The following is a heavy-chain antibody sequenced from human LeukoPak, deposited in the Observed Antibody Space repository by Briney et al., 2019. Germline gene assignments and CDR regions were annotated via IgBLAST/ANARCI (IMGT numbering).Heavy chain of an antibody. CDR2: IRRKAYGCTT. CDR1: GFTLGDYA. V-gene: IGHV3-49*04. Sequence: GGSLRLSCTASGFTLGDYAMRWGRQAPGKGEEWVGFIRRKAYGCTTEYAASVKGRFTISTDDSKSIAYLQMHSLKTDDTAVYYCTRVYYDYVWRSYRYNKFCYFDYWGQGTLVTVSS. J-gene: IGHJ4*02. D-gene: IGHD3-16*02. CDR3: TRVYYDYVWRSYRYNKFCYFDY.